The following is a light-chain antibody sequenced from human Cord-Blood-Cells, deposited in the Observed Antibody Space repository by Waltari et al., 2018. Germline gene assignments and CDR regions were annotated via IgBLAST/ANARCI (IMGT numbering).Light chain of an antibody. CDR3: SSYTSSSPVV. CDR1: SSDVGGYNY. J-gene: IGLJ2*01. Sequence: QSALTQPAPVSGSPGPSITIPCPGTSSDVGGYNYVHVSQQHPGKPPKLIIYDVSKRPSGFSNRFSGSKSGNTASLTISGLQAEDEADYYCSSYTSSSPVVFGGGTKLTVL. V-gene: IGLV2-14*01. CDR2: DVS.